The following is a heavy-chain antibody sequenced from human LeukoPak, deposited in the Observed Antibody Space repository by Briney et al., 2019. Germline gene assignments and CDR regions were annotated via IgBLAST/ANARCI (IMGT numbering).Heavy chain of an antibody. CDR2: ISGSGGST. CDR3: AKAGRGAYYYYYMDV. D-gene: IGHD2-15*01. CDR1: GFTFSSYA. V-gene: IGHV3-23*01. J-gene: IGHJ6*03. Sequence: GGSLRLSCAASGFTFSSYAMSWVRQAPGKGLEWVSAISGSGGSTYYADSVKGRFTISRDNSKNTLYLQMNSLRAEDTAVYYCAKAGRGAYYYYYMDVWGKGTTVTVSS.